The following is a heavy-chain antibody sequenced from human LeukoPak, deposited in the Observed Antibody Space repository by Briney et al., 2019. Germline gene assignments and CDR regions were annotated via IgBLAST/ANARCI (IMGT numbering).Heavy chain of an antibody. Sequence: PGGSLRLSCAASGFTFSSYEMNWVRQAPGKGLEWVAHISYDGSDKYYGDSVKGRFTISRDNSKNTLNLQMSSLRAEDTAVYYCAKDQSIAVTGTWDFWGQGTLVTVSS. V-gene: IGHV3-30*18. CDR3: AKDQSIAVTGTWDF. CDR2: ISYDGSDK. D-gene: IGHD6-19*01. CDR1: GFTFSSYE. J-gene: IGHJ4*02.